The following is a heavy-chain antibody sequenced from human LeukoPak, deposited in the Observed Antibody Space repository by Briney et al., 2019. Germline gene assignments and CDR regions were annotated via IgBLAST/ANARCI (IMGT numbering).Heavy chain of an antibody. CDR2: IYYSGST. V-gene: IGHV4-59*01. Sequence: PSETLSLTCTVSGGSISSYYWSWIRQPPGKGLEWIGYIYYSGSTNYNPSLKSRVTISVDTSKNQFSLKLSSVTAADTAVYYCARGGYYDFWSGYYRPQNWFDPWGQGTLVTVSS. J-gene: IGHJ5*02. CDR1: GGSISSYY. D-gene: IGHD3-3*01. CDR3: ARGGYYDFWSGYYRPQNWFDP.